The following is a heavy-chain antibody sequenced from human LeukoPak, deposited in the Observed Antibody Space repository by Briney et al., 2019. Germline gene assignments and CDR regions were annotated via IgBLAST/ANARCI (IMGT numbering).Heavy chain of an antibody. J-gene: IGHJ4*02. Sequence: PGGSLRLSCAASGFTFSSYTMSWVRQAPGKGLELVSGLSGSGITTYYADSVKGRFTVSRDNSKNTLYLQMNSLRAEDTAVYYCAKGEYSSGWSSLDYWGQGTLVTVSS. D-gene: IGHD6-19*01. V-gene: IGHV3-23*01. CDR2: LSGSGITT. CDR3: AKGEYSSGWSSLDY. CDR1: GFTFSSYT.